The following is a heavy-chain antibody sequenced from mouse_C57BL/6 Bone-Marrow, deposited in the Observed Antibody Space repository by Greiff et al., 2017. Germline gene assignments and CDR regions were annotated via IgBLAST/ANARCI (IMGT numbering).Heavy chain of an antibody. J-gene: IGHJ2*01. CDR1: GYTFTSYG. V-gene: IGHV1-81*01. D-gene: IGHD4-1*01. CDR3: ASSNWDGFYYCDY. CDR2: IYPRSGNT. Sequence: VQLVESGAELARPGASVKLSCKASGYTFTSYGISWVKQRTGQGLEWIGEIYPRSGNTYYNEKFKGKATLTADKSSSTAYMELRSLTSEDSAVYFCASSNWDGFYYCDYWGQGTTLTVSS.